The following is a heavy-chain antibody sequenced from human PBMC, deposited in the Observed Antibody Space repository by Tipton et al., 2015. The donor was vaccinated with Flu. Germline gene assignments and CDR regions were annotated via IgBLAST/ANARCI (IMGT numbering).Heavy chain of an antibody. V-gene: IGHV3-23*01. J-gene: IGHJ4*02. CDR1: GFTFTSYA. Sequence: SLRLSCATSGFTFTSYAMSWVRQAPGKGLEWVSAMSGSGTETYYADSVKGRFTISRDYSKNTLYLQMNSLRAEDTAIYYCAKSLLYCTNTNCYSDYWGQGTLVTVSS. CDR2: MSGSGTET. CDR3: AKSLLYCTNTNCYSDY. D-gene: IGHD2-2*01.